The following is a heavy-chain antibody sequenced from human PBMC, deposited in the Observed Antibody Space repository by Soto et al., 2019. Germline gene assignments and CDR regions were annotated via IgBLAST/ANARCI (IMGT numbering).Heavy chain of an antibody. Sequence: EVQLLESGGGLVQPGGSLRLSCAASGFTFSSYAMSWVRQAPGKGLEWVSAISGSGGSTYYADSVKGRFTISRDNSKNTLYLQMNSLRDEDTAVYYCAKDPEKWLLPNYFDYWGQGTLVTVSS. CDR2: ISGSGGST. CDR3: AKDPEKWLLPNYFDY. V-gene: IGHV3-23*01. D-gene: IGHD3-22*01. J-gene: IGHJ4*02. CDR1: GFTFSSYA.